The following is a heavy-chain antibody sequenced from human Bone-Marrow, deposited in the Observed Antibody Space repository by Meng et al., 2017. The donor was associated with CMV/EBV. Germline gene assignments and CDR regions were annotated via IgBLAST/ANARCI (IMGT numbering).Heavy chain of an antibody. CDR1: GFTFSSYG. CDR3: VKDEFCCNSGNCYEGCPYYLGN. V-gene: IGHV3-30*02. Sequence: GGSLRLSCAASGFTFSSYGMHWVRQAPGKGLEWVAFIRYDGSNKYYADSVKGRFTISRDNSKNTLYLQMSSLRAEDTALYYCVKDEFCCNSGNCYEGCPYYLGNWGRGTLVTVYS. D-gene: IGHD2-21*01. J-gene: IGHJ4*02. CDR2: IRYDGSNK.